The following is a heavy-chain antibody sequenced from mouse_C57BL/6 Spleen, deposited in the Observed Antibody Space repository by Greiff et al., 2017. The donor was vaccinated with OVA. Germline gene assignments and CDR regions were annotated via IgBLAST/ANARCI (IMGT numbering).Heavy chain of an antibody. D-gene: IGHD4-1*01. CDR3: ARGTGTPYYYAMDY. CDR2: IYPGDGDT. J-gene: IGHJ4*01. CDR1: GYAFSSSW. Sequence: VQLQQSGPELVKPGASVKISCKASGYAFSSSWMNWVKQRPGKGLEWIGRIYPGDGDTNYNGKFKGKATLTADKSSSTAYMQLSSLTSEDSAVYFWARGTGTPYYYAMDYWGQGTSVTVSS. V-gene: IGHV1-82*01.